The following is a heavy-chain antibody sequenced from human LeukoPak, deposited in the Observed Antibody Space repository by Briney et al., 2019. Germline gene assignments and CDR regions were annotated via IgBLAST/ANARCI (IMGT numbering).Heavy chain of an antibody. D-gene: IGHD2-2*01. Sequence: ASVKVSCKASGGTFSSYTISWVRQAPGQGLEWMGRIIPILGIANYAQKFQGRATITADKSTSTAYMELSSLRSEDTAVYYCARGYCSSTSCYRDAFDIWGQGTMVTVSS. CDR1: GGTFSSYT. J-gene: IGHJ3*02. CDR3: ARGYCSSTSCYRDAFDI. V-gene: IGHV1-69*02. CDR2: IIPILGIA.